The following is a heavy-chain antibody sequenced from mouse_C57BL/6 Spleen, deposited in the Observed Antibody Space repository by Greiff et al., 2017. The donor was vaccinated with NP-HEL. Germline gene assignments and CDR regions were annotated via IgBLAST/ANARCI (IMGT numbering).Heavy chain of an antibody. CDR3: ARAGAMVTTFDY. CDR2: IDPSDSYT. D-gene: IGHD2-2*01. CDR1: GYTFTSYW. Sequence: QVQLQQPGAELVMPGASVKLSCKASGYTFTSYWMHWVKQRPGQGLEWIGEIDPSDSYTNYNQKFKGKSTLTVDKSSSTAYMQLSSLTSEDSAVYYGARAGAMVTTFDYWGQGTTLTVAS. V-gene: IGHV1-69*01. J-gene: IGHJ2*01.